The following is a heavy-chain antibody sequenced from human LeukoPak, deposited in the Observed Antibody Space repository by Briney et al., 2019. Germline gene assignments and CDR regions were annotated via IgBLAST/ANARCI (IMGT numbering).Heavy chain of an antibody. CDR3: LRSSSGWYNFDY. Sequence: PGGSLRLSCAASGFIFSSYGMSWVRQAPGKGLEWVSAISGSGDSTYYADSVKGRFTISRDNSKNTLYLQMNSLRAEDTAVYYCLRSSSGWYNFDYWGQGTLSPSPQ. CDR1: GFIFSSYG. J-gene: IGHJ4*02. D-gene: IGHD6-19*01. CDR2: ISGSGDST. V-gene: IGHV3-23*01.